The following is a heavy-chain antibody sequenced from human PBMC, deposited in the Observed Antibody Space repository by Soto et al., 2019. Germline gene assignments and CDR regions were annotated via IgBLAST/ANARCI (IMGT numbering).Heavy chain of an antibody. J-gene: IGHJ3*02. CDR1: GYTFTGYY. V-gene: IGHV1-2*04. CDR2: INPNSGGA. Sequence: QVQLVQSGAEVKKPGASVKVSCKASGYTFTGYYMHWVRQAPGQGLEWMGWINPNSGGANYAQTFQGWVTMTRDTSVSTAYMDLSRLRSDDTAVYYCARSSYYRDAFDIWGQGTMVTVSS. CDR3: ARSSYYRDAFDI. D-gene: IGHD3-22*01.